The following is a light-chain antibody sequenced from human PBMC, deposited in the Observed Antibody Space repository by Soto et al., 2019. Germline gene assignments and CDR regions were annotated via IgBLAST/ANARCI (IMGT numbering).Light chain of an antibody. CDR3: QQYNQWPRT. V-gene: IGKV3-15*01. Sequence: EIVMTQSPSTLSVSPGERATLACSASQSVSNIVAWYQQTPGQAPRLLLYHAATKDAGIPARFSDSGSGTQVARTIRSLQFEDLAVYYCQQYNQWPRTFGGGTKVESK. J-gene: IGKJ4*01. CDR2: HAA. CDR1: QSVSNI.